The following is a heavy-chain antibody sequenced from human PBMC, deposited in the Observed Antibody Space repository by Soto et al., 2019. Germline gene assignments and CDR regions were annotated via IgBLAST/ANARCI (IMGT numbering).Heavy chain of an antibody. Sequence: QVQLVQSGAEVKKPGSSVKVSCKASGGTFSSYTISWVRQAPGQGLEWMGRIIPILGIANYAQKFQGRVTITADKATSTAYMELSSLRSEDTAVYYCARDLEDGYAFDIWGQGTMVTVSS. CDR1: GGTFSSYT. V-gene: IGHV1-69*08. CDR2: IIPILGIA. J-gene: IGHJ3*02. CDR3: ARDLEDGYAFDI. D-gene: IGHD5-18*01.